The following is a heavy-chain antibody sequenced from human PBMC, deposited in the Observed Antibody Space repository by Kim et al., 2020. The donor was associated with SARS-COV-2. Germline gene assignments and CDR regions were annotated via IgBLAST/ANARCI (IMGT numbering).Heavy chain of an antibody. V-gene: IGHV3-33*01. D-gene: IGHD6-13*01. CDR1: GFTFSSYG. J-gene: IGHJ6*02. CDR2: IWYDGSNK. Sequence: GGSLRLSCAASGFTFSSYGMHWVRQAPGKGLEWVAVIWYDGSNKYYADSVKGRFTISRDNSKNTLYLQMNSLRAEDTAVYYCAREQYSSSWYYYYYYGMDVWGQGTTVTVSS. CDR3: AREQYSSSWYYYYYYGMDV.